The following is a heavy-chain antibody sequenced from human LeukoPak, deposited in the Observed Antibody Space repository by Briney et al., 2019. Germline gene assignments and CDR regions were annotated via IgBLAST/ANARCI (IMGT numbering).Heavy chain of an antibody. Sequence: GGSLRLSCAASGFTFSSYSMNWVRQAPGKGLEWVSSISSSSSYIYYADSVKGRFTISRDNAKNSLYLQINSLRAEGTAVYYCALIIGNNGLFDYWGQGILVTVSS. D-gene: IGHD2-8*01. V-gene: IGHV3-21*01. CDR3: ALIIGNNGLFDY. CDR1: GFTFSSYS. J-gene: IGHJ4*02. CDR2: ISSSSSYI.